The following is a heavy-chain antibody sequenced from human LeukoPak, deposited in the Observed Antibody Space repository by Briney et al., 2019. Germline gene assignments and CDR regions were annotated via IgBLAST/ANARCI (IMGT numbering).Heavy chain of an antibody. J-gene: IGHJ2*01. Sequence: PXXSXRXSCXXSGFTVSTNYMNWVRQAPGRGPEWVSVIYKAGNTFYSDSVKGRFTMSRDNSKNTLYLQMNSLRAEDTAVYYCARVLLDTNGDQYWYCDLWGRGTLVTVSS. CDR2: IYKAGNT. V-gene: IGHV3-53*01. CDR1: GFTVSTNY. CDR3: ARVLLDTNGDQYWYCDL. D-gene: IGHD2-8*01.